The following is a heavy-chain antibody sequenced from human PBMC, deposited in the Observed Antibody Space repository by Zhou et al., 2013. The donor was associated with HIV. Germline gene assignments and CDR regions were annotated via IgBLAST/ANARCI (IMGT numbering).Heavy chain of an antibody. Sequence: QVQLVQSGAEVKKPGSSVKVSCKASGGTFSSYAISWVRQAPGQGLEWMGRIIPILGIANYAQKFQGRVTITADKSTGTAYMELSSLRSEDTAVYYCAKDGESWLFDIWAKGQWSPSLQ. D-gene: IGHD3-10*01. V-gene: IGHV1-69*04. J-gene: IGHJ3*02. CDR3: AKDGESWLFDI. CDR1: GGTFSSYA. CDR2: IIPILGIA.